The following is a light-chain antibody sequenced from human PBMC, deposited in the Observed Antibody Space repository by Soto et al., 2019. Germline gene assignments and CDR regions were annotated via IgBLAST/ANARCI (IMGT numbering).Light chain of an antibody. Sequence: QSALTQPASVSGSPGQSITISCTGTISDVGGHGYVSWYQQHPGKAPKLMIYEVTYRPSGVSDRFSGSKSGNTASLTISGRQDEDEADYYCFSFTSHSSHYVFGTGTKLTVL. V-gene: IGLV2-14*01. CDR1: ISDVGGHGY. CDR3: FSFTSHSSHYV. CDR2: EVT. J-gene: IGLJ1*01.